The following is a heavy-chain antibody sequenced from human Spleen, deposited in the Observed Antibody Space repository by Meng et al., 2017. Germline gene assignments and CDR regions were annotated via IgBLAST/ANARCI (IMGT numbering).Heavy chain of an antibody. CDR2: ISWDGHDT. CDR1: GFTFDHYA. V-gene: IGHV3-43D*03. Sequence: GGSLRPPCAASGFTFDHYAMHWVRQPPGKGLQWVSLISWDGHDTYYGDSVKGRFTISRDNSKNSLYLQMNSLRPEDTALYYCVKDIGAIGVTEAFDAWGRGTMVTVSS. J-gene: IGHJ3*01. CDR3: VKDIGAIGVTEAFDA. D-gene: IGHD3-10*01.